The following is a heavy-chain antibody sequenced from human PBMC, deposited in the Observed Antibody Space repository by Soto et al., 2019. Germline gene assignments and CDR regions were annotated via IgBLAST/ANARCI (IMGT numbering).Heavy chain of an antibody. V-gene: IGHV1-24*01. J-gene: IGHJ5*02. D-gene: IGHD2-2*01. CDR3: ATDLMPRGGYCSSTSCQRPGFDP. Sequence: VASVKVSCKVSGYTLTELSMHWVRQAPGKGLEWMGGFDPEDGETIYAQKFQGRVTMTEDTSTDTAYMELSSLRSEDTAVYYCATDLMPRGGYCSSTSCQRPGFDPWGQGTLVTVSS. CDR2: FDPEDGET. CDR1: GYTLTELS.